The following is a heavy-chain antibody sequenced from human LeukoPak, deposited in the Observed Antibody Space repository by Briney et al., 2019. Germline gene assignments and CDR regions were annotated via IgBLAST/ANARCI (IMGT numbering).Heavy chain of an antibody. CDR2: ISYDGSNK. D-gene: IGHD6-13*01. Sequence: GGSLRLSCAASGFTFSSYAMHWVRQAPGKGLEWVAVISYDGSNKYYADSVKGRFTISRDNSKNTLYLQMNSLRAEDTAVYYCARDTTLSSSWYYMDVWGKGTTVTVSS. CDR3: ARDTTLSSSWYYMDV. CDR1: GFTFSSYA. V-gene: IGHV3-30*04. J-gene: IGHJ6*03.